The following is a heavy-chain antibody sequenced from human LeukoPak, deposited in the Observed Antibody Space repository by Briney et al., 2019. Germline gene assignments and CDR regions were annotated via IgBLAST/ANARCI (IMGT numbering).Heavy chain of an antibody. Sequence: KPSETLSLTCAVYGGSFSGYYWSWIRQPPGKGLEWIGEINHSGSTNYNPSLKSRVTISVDTSKNQFSLKLSSVTAADTAVYYCARRLYSSSWSGCFDYWGQGTLVTVSS. V-gene: IGHV4-34*01. CDR1: GGSFSGYY. CDR2: INHSGST. CDR3: ARRLYSSSWSGCFDY. D-gene: IGHD6-13*01. J-gene: IGHJ4*02.